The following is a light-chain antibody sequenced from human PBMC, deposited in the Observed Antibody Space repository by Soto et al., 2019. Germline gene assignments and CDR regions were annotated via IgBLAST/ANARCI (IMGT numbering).Light chain of an antibody. CDR3: SSYTSSIR. CDR1: SSDVGGYNY. V-gene: IGLV2-14*01. Sequence: QSALTQPASVSGSPGQSITISCTGTSSDVGGYNYVSWYQQHPGKAPKLMIYDVSNRPSGVSNRFSGSKSGNTASLTISGLQAEDEADYYCSSYTSSIRFGGGTKLTV. J-gene: IGLJ2*01. CDR2: DVS.